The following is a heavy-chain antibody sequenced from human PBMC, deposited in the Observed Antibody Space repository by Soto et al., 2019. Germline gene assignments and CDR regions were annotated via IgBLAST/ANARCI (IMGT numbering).Heavy chain of an antibody. V-gene: IGHV5-51*01. D-gene: IGHD6-25*01. J-gene: IGHJ6*04. CDR1: GYTFSNFW. CDR3: ARSPRSGQYFDV. Sequence: PGESLKISCQCSGYTFSNFWIGWVRQLPGQGLEWMGIIYPGDHETRYSPSFLGKVTISAEKSINTAYLQWSSLEASDSAFYFCARSPRSGQYFDVWGEGATVTVYS. CDR2: IYPGDHET.